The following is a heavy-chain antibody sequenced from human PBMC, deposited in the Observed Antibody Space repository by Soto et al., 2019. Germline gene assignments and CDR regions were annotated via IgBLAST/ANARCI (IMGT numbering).Heavy chain of an antibody. J-gene: IGHJ4*02. V-gene: IGHV3-30-3*01. Sequence: QVQLVESGGGVVQPGRSLRLSCAASGFTFGSYAMHWVRQAPGKGLEWVAVISYDGSNKYYADSVKGRFTISRDNSKNTLYLQMNSLRAEDTAVYYCARDRIAARHRGGFDYWGQGTLVTVSS. D-gene: IGHD6-6*01. CDR3: ARDRIAARHRGGFDY. CDR1: GFTFGSYA. CDR2: ISYDGSNK.